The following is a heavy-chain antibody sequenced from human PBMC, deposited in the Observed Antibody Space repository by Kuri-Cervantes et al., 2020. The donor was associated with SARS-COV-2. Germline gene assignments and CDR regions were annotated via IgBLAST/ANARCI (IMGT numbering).Heavy chain of an antibody. CDR3: AIDRPLEYPTYCYFFY. CDR2: IYYSGSN. V-gene: IGHV4-61*01. Sequence: SETLRLTGSVFNSSISTDYYCGWIRQPPGKGLEWIGYIYYSGSNNYNPSLRSRVTISVDTSKNQFSLKLSSVTAADTAVYYCAIDRPLEYPTYCYFFYWGQGTLVTVSS. J-gene: IGHJ4*02. CDR1: NSSISTDYY. D-gene: IGHD1-1*01.